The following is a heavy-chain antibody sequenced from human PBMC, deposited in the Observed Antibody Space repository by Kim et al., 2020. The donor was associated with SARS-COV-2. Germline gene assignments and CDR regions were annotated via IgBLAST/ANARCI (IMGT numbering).Heavy chain of an antibody. CDR2: ISWNSGSI. Sequence: GGSMRLSCAASGFPFDDYAMHWVRQAPGKGLEWVLGISWNSGSIGYADAVKGRFTISRDNAKNSLYLQMNSMRAEDTSLYYGAKEGSSSWYYFDYLGQGT. CDR1: GFPFDDYA. D-gene: IGHD6-13*01. V-gene: IGHV3-9*01. J-gene: IGHJ4*02. CDR3: AKEGSSSWYYFDY.